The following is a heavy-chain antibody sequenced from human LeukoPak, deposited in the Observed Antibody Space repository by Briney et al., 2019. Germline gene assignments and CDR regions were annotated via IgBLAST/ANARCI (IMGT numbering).Heavy chain of an antibody. V-gene: IGHV4-59*01. J-gene: IGHJ4*02. CDR1: GGSISSYY. Sequence: SETLSLTCTVSGGSISSYYWSWIRQPPGKGLEWIGYIYYSGSTNYNPSLKSRVTISVDTSKNQFSLKLSSVTAADTAVYCCARVHTGYSSGWYPYFDYWGQGTLVTVSS. CDR2: IYYSGST. CDR3: ARVHTGYSSGWYPYFDY. D-gene: IGHD6-19*01.